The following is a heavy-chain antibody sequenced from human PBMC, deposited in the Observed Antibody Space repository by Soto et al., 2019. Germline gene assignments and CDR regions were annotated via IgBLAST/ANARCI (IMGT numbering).Heavy chain of an antibody. CDR3: ARHAEPGYCTNGVCYPNYYHRMDV. V-gene: IGHV5-51*01. J-gene: IGHJ6*02. CDR2: LYPGDSDT. CDR1: GYSFTTYC. Sequence: GESLMISCKASGYSFTTYCIRSVRQMPGKSQEWLQILYPGDSDTRYSPSFQGQVTISADKSISTAYLQWSSLKASDTAMYYCARHAEPGYCTNGVCYPNYYHRMDVWGQGSTLTASS. D-gene: IGHD2-8*01.